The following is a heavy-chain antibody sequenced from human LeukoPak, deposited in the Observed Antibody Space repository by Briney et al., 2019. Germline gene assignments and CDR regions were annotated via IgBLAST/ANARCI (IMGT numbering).Heavy chain of an antibody. CDR2: ISDAGNTE. CDR3: AKDGSSGIAATADAFDI. Sequence: GGSLRLSCAASGFTFNTYGMHWVRQAPGKGLEWVAVISDAGNTEHYADSVKGRFTISRDNSKNTVYLQMNSLRAEDTAIYYCAKDGSSGIAATADAFDIWGQGTMVTVSS. D-gene: IGHD6-13*01. CDR1: GFTFNTYG. J-gene: IGHJ3*02. V-gene: IGHV3-30*18.